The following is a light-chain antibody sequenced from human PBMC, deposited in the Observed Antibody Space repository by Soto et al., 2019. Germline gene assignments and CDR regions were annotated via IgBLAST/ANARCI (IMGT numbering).Light chain of an antibody. J-gene: IGLJ2*01. CDR2: DVT. CDR3: SSYGGRDDMI. Sequence: QSALTQSPSASGSPGQSVTISCTGTSSDIGGYNSVSWYQQHPGKAPKVMIYDVTKRPSGVPDRFSGSKSGNTASLTVSALQAEDEADYYCSSYGGRDDMIFGGGTKLTVL. CDR1: SSDIGGYNS. V-gene: IGLV2-8*01.